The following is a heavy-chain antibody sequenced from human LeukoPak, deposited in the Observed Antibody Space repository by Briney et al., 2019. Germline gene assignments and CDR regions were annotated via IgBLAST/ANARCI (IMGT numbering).Heavy chain of an antibody. J-gene: IGHJ4*02. Sequence: PSQTLSLTCTVSGGSISSGDYYWSWIRQPPGKGLEWIGYIYYSGSTYYNPSLKSRVTISVDTSKNQFSLKLSSVTAADTAVYYCARGRDGYNYVHYFDYWGQGTLVTVSS. D-gene: IGHD5-24*01. V-gene: IGHV4-30-4*01. CDR3: ARGRDGYNYVHYFDY. CDR1: GGSISSGDYY. CDR2: IYYSGST.